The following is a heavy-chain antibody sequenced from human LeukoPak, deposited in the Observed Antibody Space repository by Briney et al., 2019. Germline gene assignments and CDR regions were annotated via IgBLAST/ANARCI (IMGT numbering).Heavy chain of an antibody. Sequence: ASVKVSCKASGYTFTSYGISWVRQAPGQGLEWMGWISAYNGNTNYAQKLQGRVTMTTDTSTSTAYMELRSLRSDDTAVYYCARDPDTAMASPNDYWGQGTLVTVSS. CDR2: ISAYNGNT. CDR1: GYTFTSYG. J-gene: IGHJ4*02. D-gene: IGHD5-18*01. V-gene: IGHV1-18*01. CDR3: ARDPDTAMASPNDY.